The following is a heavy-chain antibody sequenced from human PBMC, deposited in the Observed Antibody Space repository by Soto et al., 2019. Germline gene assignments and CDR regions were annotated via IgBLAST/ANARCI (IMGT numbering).Heavy chain of an antibody. CDR3: ASPPSYYYGSGSMDV. J-gene: IGHJ6*02. V-gene: IGHV1-69*13. D-gene: IGHD3-10*01. CDR1: GGTFSSYA. CDR2: IIPIFGTA. Sequence: SVKVSCKASGGTFSSYAISWVRQAPGQGLEWMGGIIPIFGTANYAQKFQGRVTITADESTSTAYTELSSLRSEDTAVYYCASPPSYYYGSGSMDVWGQGTTVTVSS.